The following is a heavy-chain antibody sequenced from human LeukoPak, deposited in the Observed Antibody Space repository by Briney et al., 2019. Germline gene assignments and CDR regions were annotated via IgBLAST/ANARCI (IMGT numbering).Heavy chain of an antibody. CDR1: GGSISSSSYY. J-gene: IGHJ4*02. CDR3: ARQVAMVVAADFDY. D-gene: IGHD2-15*01. V-gene: IGHV4-39*01. CDR2: IYYSGST. Sequence: SETLSLTCTVSGGSISSSSYYWGWIRQPPGKGLEWIGSIYYSGSTYYNPSLKSRVTISVDTSKNLFSLKLSSVTAADTAVYYCARQVAMVVAADFDYWGQGTLVTVSA.